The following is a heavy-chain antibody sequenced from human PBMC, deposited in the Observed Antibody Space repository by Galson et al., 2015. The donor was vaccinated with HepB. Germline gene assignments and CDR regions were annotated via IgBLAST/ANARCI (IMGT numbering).Heavy chain of an antibody. CDR3: AKSLGGHSYGPDY. D-gene: IGHD5-18*01. V-gene: IGHV5-51*01. Sequence: QSGAEVKKPGESLKISCKGSGYSFTSNWIGWVRQMPGKGLEWMGIIYPGDSGTRYSPSFQGQVTISADKSINTAYLQWNSLRASDTAMYYCAKSLGGHSYGPDYWGQGTLVTVSS. CDR1: GYSFTSNW. CDR2: IYPGDSGT. J-gene: IGHJ4*02.